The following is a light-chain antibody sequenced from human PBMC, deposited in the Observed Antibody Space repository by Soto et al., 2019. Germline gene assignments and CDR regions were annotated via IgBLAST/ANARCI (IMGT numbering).Light chain of an antibody. CDR3: CSYAHTTL. Sequence: QSALTQPASVSGSPGQSITISCTATSSDVGSDNLVSWYQQHPGKAPKLIIYEGSKRPSGVSNRFSGSKSGITASLTISGLQAEDEADYYCCSYAHTTLFGGGTKVTVL. CDR1: SSDVGSDNL. CDR2: EGS. V-gene: IGLV2-23*01. J-gene: IGLJ2*01.